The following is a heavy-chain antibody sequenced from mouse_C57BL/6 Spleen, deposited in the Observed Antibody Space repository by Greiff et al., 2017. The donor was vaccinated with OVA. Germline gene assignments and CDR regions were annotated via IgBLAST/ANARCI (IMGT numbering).Heavy chain of an antibody. CDR3: ARFTTVTAMDY. J-gene: IGHJ4*01. V-gene: IGHV1-69*01. Sequence: QVQLQQPGAELVMPGASVKLSCKASGYTFTSYWMHWVKQRPGQGLEWIGEIDPSDSYTNYNQKFKGKSTLTVDKSSSTAYMQLSSLTSEDSAVYYCARFTTVTAMDYWGQGTSVTVSS. CDR2: IDPSDSYT. CDR1: GYTFTSYW. D-gene: IGHD1-1*01.